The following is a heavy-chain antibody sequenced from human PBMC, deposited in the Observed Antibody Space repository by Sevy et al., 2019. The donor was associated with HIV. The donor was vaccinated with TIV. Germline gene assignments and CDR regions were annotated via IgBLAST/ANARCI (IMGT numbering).Heavy chain of an antibody. D-gene: IGHD6-13*01. Sequence: ASMKVSCKASGGTFSSYAISWVRQAPGQGLEWMGGIIPIFGTANYAQKFQGRVTITADESTSTAYMELSSLRSEDTAVYYCARREGYSSSWYYFDYWGQGTLVTVSS. CDR3: ARREGYSSSWYYFDY. J-gene: IGHJ4*02. V-gene: IGHV1-69*13. CDR1: GGTFSSYA. CDR2: IIPIFGTA.